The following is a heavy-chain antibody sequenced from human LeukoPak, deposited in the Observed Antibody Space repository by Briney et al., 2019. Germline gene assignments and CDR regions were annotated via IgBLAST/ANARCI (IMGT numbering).Heavy chain of an antibody. CDR1: GGSFSGYY. D-gene: IGHD2-15*01. Sequence: SETLSLTCAVYGGSFSGYYWSWIRQPPGKGLEWIGEINHSGSTNYNPSLKSRVTISVDTSKNQFSLKLSSVTAADTAVYYCARGRGYCSGGSCYGPNYYYYYYMDVWGKGTTVTVSS. CDR3: ARGRGYCSGGSCYGPNYYYYYYMDV. CDR2: INHSGST. V-gene: IGHV4-34*01. J-gene: IGHJ6*03.